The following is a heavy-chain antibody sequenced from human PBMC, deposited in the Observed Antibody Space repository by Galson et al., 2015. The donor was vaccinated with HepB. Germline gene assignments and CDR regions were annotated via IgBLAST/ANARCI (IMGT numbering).Heavy chain of an antibody. CDR1: GFTFSNYG. D-gene: IGHD3-3*01. Sequence: SLRLSCAASGFTFSNYGIHWVRQAPGKGLEWVAVITYDGSNKYYADSVKGRSTISRDSSKSTVYLQMNSLRADDTAVYYCAKDVEPFLEWPLEAFDYWGQGALVTVSS. V-gene: IGHV3-30*18. CDR2: ITYDGSNK. J-gene: IGHJ4*02. CDR3: AKDVEPFLEWPLEAFDY.